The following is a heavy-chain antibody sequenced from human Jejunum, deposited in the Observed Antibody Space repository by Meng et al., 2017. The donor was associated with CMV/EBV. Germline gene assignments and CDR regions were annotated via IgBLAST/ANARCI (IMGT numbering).Heavy chain of an antibody. D-gene: IGHD2-15*01. J-gene: IGHJ6*02. CDR1: SSYW. CDR3: ARGKDTVISGAYYYGVDV. CDR2: IKEDGSWT. V-gene: IGHV3-7*01. Sequence: SSYWMNWVRRAPGKGLDWVANIKEDGSWTNYVDSVKGRFTISRDNAKNSLYLQMNSLREEDTAVYYCARGKDTVISGAYYYGVDVWGPGTTVTVSS.